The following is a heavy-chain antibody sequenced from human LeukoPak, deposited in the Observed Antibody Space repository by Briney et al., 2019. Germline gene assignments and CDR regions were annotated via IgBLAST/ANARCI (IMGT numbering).Heavy chain of an antibody. Sequence: GGALQISWKGSGYSFTSYWIGWGRPMPGKGVEGMGIIYPGDSDTRYSPSFQGQVTISADKSITTAYLQWSSLKASDTAMYYCARLPVAGTGGFYWGQGTLVTVSS. D-gene: IGHD6-19*01. CDR2: IYPGDSDT. V-gene: IGHV5-51*01. CDR3: ARLPVAGTGGFY. CDR1: GYSFTSYW. J-gene: IGHJ4*02.